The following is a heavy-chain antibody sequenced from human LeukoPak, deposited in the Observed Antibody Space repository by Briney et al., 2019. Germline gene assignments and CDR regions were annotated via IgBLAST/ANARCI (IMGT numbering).Heavy chain of an antibody. Sequence: SETLSLTCAVYGGSFSGYYRSWIRQPPGKGLEWIGEINHSGSTNYNPSLKSRVTISVDTSKNQFSLKLSSVTAADTAVCYCARGQRLWFGEFHNWGQGTLVTVSS. CDR3: ARGQRLWFGEFHN. D-gene: IGHD3-10*01. V-gene: IGHV4-34*01. CDR2: INHSGST. CDR1: GGSFSGYY. J-gene: IGHJ4*02.